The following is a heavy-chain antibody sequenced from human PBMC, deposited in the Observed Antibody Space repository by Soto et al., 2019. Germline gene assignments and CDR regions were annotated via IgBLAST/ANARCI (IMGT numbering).Heavy chain of an antibody. CDR2: IIPIFGTA. V-gene: IGHV1-69*06. Sequence: QVQLVQSGAEVKKPGSSVKVSCRASGGTFSSYAISWVRQAPGQGLEWMGGIIPIFGTANYAQKFQGRVTITADKSTSTAYMELSSLRSEDTAVYYCANPIAAGVEYYYGMDVWGQGTTVTVSS. D-gene: IGHD6-13*01. J-gene: IGHJ6*02. CDR3: ANPIAAGVEYYYGMDV. CDR1: GGTFSSYA.